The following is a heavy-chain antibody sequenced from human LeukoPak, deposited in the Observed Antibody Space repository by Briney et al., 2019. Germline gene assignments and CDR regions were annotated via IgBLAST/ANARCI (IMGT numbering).Heavy chain of an antibody. J-gene: IGHJ4*02. CDR1: GFTFSSYW. CDR2: ISYDGSNK. D-gene: IGHD2-2*01. CDR3: AKDHHIVVVPAAIAYTS. V-gene: IGHV3-30*18. Sequence: GGSLRLSCVASGFTFSSYWMTWVRQAPGKGLEWVAVISYDGSNKYYADSVKGRFTISRDNSKNTLYLQMNSLRAEDTAVYYCAKDHHIVVVPAAIAYTSWGQGTLVTVSS.